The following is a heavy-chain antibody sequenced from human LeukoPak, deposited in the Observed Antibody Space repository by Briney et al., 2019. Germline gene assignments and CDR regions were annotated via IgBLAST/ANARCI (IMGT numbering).Heavy chain of an antibody. CDR3: ARDSLYNFWSGYYHTTYYFDY. CDR2: IYTSGST. Sequence: PSETLSLTCTVSGGSTSSGNYYWSWIRQPAGKGLEWIGHIYTSGSTNYNPSLKSRVTISVDTSKNQFSLNLRSMTAADTAVYYCARDSLYNFWSGYYHTTYYFDYWGQGILVTVSS. V-gene: IGHV4-61*09. J-gene: IGHJ4*02. CDR1: GGSTSSGNYY. D-gene: IGHD3-3*01.